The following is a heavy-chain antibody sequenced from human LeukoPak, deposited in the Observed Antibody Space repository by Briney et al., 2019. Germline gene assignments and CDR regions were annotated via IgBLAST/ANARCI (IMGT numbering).Heavy chain of an antibody. CDR2: VYDSGST. V-gene: IGHV4-59*11. CDR1: GGSISGHY. J-gene: IGHJ5*02. CDR3: ARLSGKWT. D-gene: IGHD1-26*01. Sequence: SETLSLTCTVSGGSISGHYWSWIRQPPGKRLEWIGYVYDSGSTNYNPSLSSRVTISLDTSKNQFSLKLTSVTASDTALYYCARLSGKWTWGQGTPVTVSS.